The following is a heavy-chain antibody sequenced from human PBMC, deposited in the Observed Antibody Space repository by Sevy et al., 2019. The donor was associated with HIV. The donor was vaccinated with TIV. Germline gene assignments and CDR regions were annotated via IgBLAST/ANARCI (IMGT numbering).Heavy chain of an antibody. J-gene: IGHJ4*02. Sequence: SETLSLTCTVSGGSISSYYWSWIRQPPGKGLEWIGYIYYSGSTNYNPSLKSRVTISVDTSKNQFSLKLSSVPVADTAVYYCAGVPLSSGYLGPPEYYFDYWGQGTLVTVSS. D-gene: IGHD3-22*01. V-gene: IGHV4-59*01. CDR1: GGSISSYY. CDR3: AGVPLSSGYLGPPEYYFDY. CDR2: IYYSGST.